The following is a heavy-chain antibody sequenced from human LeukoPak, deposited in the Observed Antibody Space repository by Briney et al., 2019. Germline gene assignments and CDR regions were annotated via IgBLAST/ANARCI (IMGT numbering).Heavy chain of an antibody. J-gene: IGHJ6*04. D-gene: IGHD3-10*02. V-gene: IGHV3-69-1*02. CDR2: ISSGSTI. CDR1: GITFGDYA. CDR3: AELGITMIGGV. Sequence: GGSLRLSCTAPGITFGDYAVNWVRQAPGKGLEWVSYISSGSTIYYADSVKGRFTISRDNAKNSLYLQMNSLRAEDTAVYYCAELGITMIGGVWGKGTTVTISS.